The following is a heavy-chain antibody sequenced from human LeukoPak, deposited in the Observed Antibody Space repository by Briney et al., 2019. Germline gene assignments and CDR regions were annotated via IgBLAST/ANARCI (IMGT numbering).Heavy chain of an antibody. CDR3: AKGRSGYDYDAFDI. Sequence: GGSLRLSCAASGFTFDDYAMHWVRQAPGKGLEWVSGISWNSGSIGYADSVKGRFTISRDNAKNSLYLQMNSPRAEDTALYYCAKGRSGYDYDAFDIWGQGTMVTVSS. J-gene: IGHJ3*02. D-gene: IGHD5-12*01. CDR1: GFTFDDYA. V-gene: IGHV3-9*01. CDR2: ISWNSGSI.